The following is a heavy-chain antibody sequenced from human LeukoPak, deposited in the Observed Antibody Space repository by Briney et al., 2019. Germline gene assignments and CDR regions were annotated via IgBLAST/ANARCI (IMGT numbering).Heavy chain of an antibody. Sequence: GASVKVSCKASGYTFTNYYIHWVRQAPGQGLEWMGIINPGAGSTTYAQKLQGRVSMTWDTSTSTVYMQLSSLGSEDTAVYYCARDRGIRGTNWFDSWGQGTLVFVSS. CDR1: GYTFTNYY. J-gene: IGHJ5*01. V-gene: IGHV1-46*04. CDR3: ARDRGIRGTNWFDS. CDR2: INPGAGST. D-gene: IGHD3-10*01.